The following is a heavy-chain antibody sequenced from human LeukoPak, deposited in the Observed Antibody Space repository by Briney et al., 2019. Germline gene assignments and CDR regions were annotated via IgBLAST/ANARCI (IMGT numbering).Heavy chain of an antibody. CDR3: ARMVRGVTFDY. CDR1: GFTFSSYW. V-gene: IGHV3-7*03. CDR2: IKQDGSEK. Sequence: GGSLSLSCAASGFTFSSYWMSWVRQAPGKGLEWVANIKQDGSEKYYVDSVKGRFTISRDNAKNSLYLQMNSLRAEDTAVYYCARMVRGVTFDYWGQGTLVTVSS. D-gene: IGHD3-10*01. J-gene: IGHJ4*02.